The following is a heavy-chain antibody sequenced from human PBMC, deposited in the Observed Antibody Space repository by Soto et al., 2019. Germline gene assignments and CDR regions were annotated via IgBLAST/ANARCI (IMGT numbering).Heavy chain of an antibody. CDR2: ISYDGSNK. Sequence: GGSLRLSCAASGFTFSSYGMHWVRQAPGKGLEWVAVISYDGSNKYYADSVKGRFTISRDNSKNTLYLQMNSLRAEDTAVYYCAKDLPSIAAAGTWNWFDPWGQGTLVTVSS. J-gene: IGHJ5*02. CDR3: AKDLPSIAAAGTWNWFDP. V-gene: IGHV3-30*18. D-gene: IGHD6-13*01. CDR1: GFTFSSYG.